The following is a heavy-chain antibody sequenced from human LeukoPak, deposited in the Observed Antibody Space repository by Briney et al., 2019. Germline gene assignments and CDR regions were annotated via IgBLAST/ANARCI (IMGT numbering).Heavy chain of an antibody. CDR3: AKEGTGYYYYMEV. CDR1: GFTFSSYA. D-gene: IGHD7-27*01. V-gene: IGHV3-23*01. Sequence: GGSLRLSCAASGFTFSSYAMSWVRQAPGKGLEWVSGIRGGDGSTYYADSVKGRFTMSRDNSKNTLYLQMNSLRAEDTAVYYCAKEGTGYYYYMEVWGKGTTVTVSS. CDR2: IRGGDGST. J-gene: IGHJ6*03.